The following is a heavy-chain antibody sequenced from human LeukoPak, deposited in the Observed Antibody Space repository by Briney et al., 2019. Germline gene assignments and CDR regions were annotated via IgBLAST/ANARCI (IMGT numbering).Heavy chain of an antibody. V-gene: IGHV1-2*02. CDR2: INPNSGGT. CDR3: ARLGVGGDCYVCDY. D-gene: IGHD2-21*02. J-gene: IGHJ4*02. CDR1: GYTFTGYY. Sequence: ASVTVSCKASGYTFTGYYMHWVRQAPGQGLEWMGWINPNSGGTNYAQNFQARVTMTSDTSISTAYMELSRLRSDDTAVYYCARLGVGGDCYVCDYWGQGTLVTVSS.